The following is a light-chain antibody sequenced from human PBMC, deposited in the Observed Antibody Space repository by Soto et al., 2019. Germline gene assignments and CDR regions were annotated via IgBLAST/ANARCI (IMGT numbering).Light chain of an antibody. CDR2: GAS. J-gene: IGKJ1*01. Sequence: EIVLTQSPGILSLSPGERATLSCRASQSVSNYLAWYQRKPGQAPRLLIYGASSRATGIPDRFSGSGSGTVFTLTISRLEPEDFAVYYCHQYGGSPQTFGQGTKV. V-gene: IGKV3-20*01. CDR1: QSVSNY. CDR3: HQYGGSPQT.